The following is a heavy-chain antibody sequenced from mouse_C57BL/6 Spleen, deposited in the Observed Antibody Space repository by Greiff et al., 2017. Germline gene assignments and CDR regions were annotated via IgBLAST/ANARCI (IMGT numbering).Heavy chain of an antibody. D-gene: IGHD2-4*01. CDR3: TTYEYDGAMDY. J-gene: IGHJ4*01. CDR1: GYTFTDYE. Sequence: VQLQASGAELVRPGASVTLSCKASGYTFTDYEMHWVKQTPVHGLEWIGAIDPETGGTAYNQKFKGKAILTADKASSTAYMGLRSLTSEDAAVYYCTTYEYDGAMDYWGQGASVTVSS. CDR2: IDPETGGT. V-gene: IGHV1-15*01.